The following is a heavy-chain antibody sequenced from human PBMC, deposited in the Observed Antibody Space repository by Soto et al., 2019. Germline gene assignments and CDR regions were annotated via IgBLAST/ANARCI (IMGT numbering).Heavy chain of an antibody. V-gene: IGHV1-69*13. J-gene: IGHJ4*02. CDR1: GGSFGKSA. CDR3: ATGVIWIGYFTVDS. CDR2: FIPVYRTL. Sequence: SVKVSCKASGGSFGKSAINWLRQTPAQGLAWLGGFIPVYRTLNYAQKFQGRVTITADESTGTAYMTLSSLASDDTAVYYCATGVIWIGYFTVDSWGQGTRVTVSS. D-gene: IGHD3-3*01.